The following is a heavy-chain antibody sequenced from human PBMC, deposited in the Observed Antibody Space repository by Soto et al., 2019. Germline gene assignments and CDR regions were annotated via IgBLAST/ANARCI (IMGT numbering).Heavy chain of an antibody. Sequence: GGSLRLSCAASGFTFSSYGMHWVRQAPGKGLEWVAVISYDGSNKYYADSVKGRFTISRDNSKNTLYVQMNSLRGEDTAVYHCASDSSRFCSGGSCYSGGFDYWGQGTLVTVSS. V-gene: IGHV3-30*03. D-gene: IGHD2-15*01. J-gene: IGHJ4*02. CDR1: GFTFSSYG. CDR2: ISYDGSNK. CDR3: ASDSSRFCSGGSCYSGGFDY.